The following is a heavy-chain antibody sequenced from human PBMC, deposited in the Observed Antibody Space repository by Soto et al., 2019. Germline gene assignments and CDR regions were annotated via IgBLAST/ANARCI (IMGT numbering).Heavy chain of an antibody. V-gene: IGHV3-21*01. Sequence: GGSLRLSCAASGFTFSSYSMNWVRQAPGKGLEWVSSISSSSSYIYSADAVKGRFTLSRANAKNSMYLQMNSLRAEDTAVYYCAREVTMVRGVISGYGMDVWGQGTTVTVSS. J-gene: IGHJ6*02. CDR3: AREVTMVRGVISGYGMDV. CDR1: GFTFSSYS. D-gene: IGHD3-10*01. CDR2: ISSSSSYI.